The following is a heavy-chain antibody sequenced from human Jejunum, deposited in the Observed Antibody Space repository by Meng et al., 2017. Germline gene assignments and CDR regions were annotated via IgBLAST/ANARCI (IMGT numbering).Heavy chain of an antibody. J-gene: IGHJ4*02. V-gene: IGHV4-59*01. Sequence: GSLRPSCAASGFTFSSYWISWVRQAPGKGLEWIGYMFYSGSTNYNPSLKSRVTISVDTSKNQFSLKLNSVTAADTAVYYCARALERGYYFDYWGQGTLVTVSS. CDR2: MFYSGST. CDR1: GFTFSSYW. CDR3: ARALERGYYFDY. D-gene: IGHD5-24*01.